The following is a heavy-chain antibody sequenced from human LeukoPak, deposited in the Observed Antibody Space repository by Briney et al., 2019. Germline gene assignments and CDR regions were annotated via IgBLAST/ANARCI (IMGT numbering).Heavy chain of an antibody. Sequence: GGSLRLSCAASGFTFDDYAMHWVRQAPGKGLKWVSGISWNGGSIGYADSVKGRFTISRDNSKSTLYLQMNSLRAEDTAVYYCVRVVTVSNTDPAFDIWGQGTMVTVSS. V-gene: IGHV3-9*01. CDR1: GFTFDDYA. CDR3: VRVVTVSNTDPAFDI. D-gene: IGHD2-21*02. CDR2: ISWNGGSI. J-gene: IGHJ3*02.